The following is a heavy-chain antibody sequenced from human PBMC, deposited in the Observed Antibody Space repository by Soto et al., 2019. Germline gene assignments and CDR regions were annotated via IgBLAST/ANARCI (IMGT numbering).Heavy chain of an antibody. Sequence: SVKVSCKASGGTFSSYAISWVRQAPGQGLEWMGGIIPIFGTANYAQKFQGRVTITADESTSTAYMELSSLRSEDTAVYYCARNVLAWELLRSWFDPWGQGTLVTVSS. CDR1: GGTFSSYA. J-gene: IGHJ5*02. D-gene: IGHD1-26*01. CDR2: IIPIFGTA. V-gene: IGHV1-69*13. CDR3: ARNVLAWELLRSWFDP.